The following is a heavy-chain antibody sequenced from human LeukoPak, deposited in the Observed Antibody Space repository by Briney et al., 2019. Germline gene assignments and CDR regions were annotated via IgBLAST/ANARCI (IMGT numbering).Heavy chain of an antibody. CDR3: ARAGAIAARPDFDY. V-gene: IGHV4-59*01. J-gene: IGHJ4*02. CDR2: IYYSGST. CDR1: GASISGYY. Sequence: PSETLSLTCSVSGASISGYYWSWSRQPPGKGLEWIGYIYYSGSTIYNPSLYSRVTISVDTSKNQFSLKLSSVTAADTAIYYCARAGAIAARPDFDYWGQGTLVTVSS. D-gene: IGHD6-6*01.